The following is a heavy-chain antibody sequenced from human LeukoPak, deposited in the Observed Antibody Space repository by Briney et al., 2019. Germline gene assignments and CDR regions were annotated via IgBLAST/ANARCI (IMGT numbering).Heavy chain of an antibody. CDR1: GYSFTSFY. D-gene: IGHD4-17*01. CDR2: IHPSGGNT. V-gene: IGHV1-46*01. J-gene: IGHJ4*02. CDR3: ATHTVTYDGKYFDH. Sequence: ASVKVSCKASGYSFTSFYMHWVRQAPGQGLEWMGIIHPSGGNTSYAQRFQGRVTMTRDTATSTVHMELSSLRSEDTAVYYCATHTVTYDGKYFDHWGQGTLVTVSS.